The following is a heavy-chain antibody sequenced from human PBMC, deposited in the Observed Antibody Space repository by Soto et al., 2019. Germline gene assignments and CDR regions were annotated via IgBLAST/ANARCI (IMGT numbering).Heavy chain of an antibody. CDR3: ARTRPYYGSGSYYNMDV. CDR1: GFTFDGYG. V-gene: IGHV3-20*04. Sequence: GGSLRLSCVGSGFTFDGYGMSWVRQAPGKGLEWVSGINWGGGTTSYADSVRGRFIISRDNAKNSLYLQMNSLRVEDTALYYCARTRPYYGSGSYYNMDVWGQGTTVTVSS. CDR2: INWGGGTT. J-gene: IGHJ6*02. D-gene: IGHD3-10*01.